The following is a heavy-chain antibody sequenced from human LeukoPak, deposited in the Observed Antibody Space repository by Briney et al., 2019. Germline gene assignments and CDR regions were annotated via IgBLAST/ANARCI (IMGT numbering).Heavy chain of an antibody. CDR2: ISSSGSTI. CDR1: GFTFSSYE. V-gene: IGHV3-48*03. J-gene: IGHJ4*02. Sequence: GGSLRLSCAASGFTFSSYEMNWVRQAPGKGLEWVSYISSSGSTIYYADSVKGRFTISRDNAKNSLYLQMNSLRAEDTAVYYCARVGSYSSGFDYWGQGTPVTVSS. CDR3: ARVGSYSSGFDY. D-gene: IGHD3-16*01.